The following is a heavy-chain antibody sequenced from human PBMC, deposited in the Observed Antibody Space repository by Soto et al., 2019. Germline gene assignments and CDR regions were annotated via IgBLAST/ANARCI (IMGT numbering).Heavy chain of an antibody. CDR1: GYTFTGYY. V-gene: IGHV1-2*02. CDR3: ARESKPYAYGMDV. Sequence: GASVKVSCKASGYTFTGYYMHWVRQAPGQGLEWMGWINPNSGGTNYAQKFQGRVTMARDTSISTAYMELSRLRSDDTAVYYCARESKPYAYGMDVWGQGTTVTVSS. CDR2: INPNSGGT. J-gene: IGHJ6*02. D-gene: IGHD2-8*01.